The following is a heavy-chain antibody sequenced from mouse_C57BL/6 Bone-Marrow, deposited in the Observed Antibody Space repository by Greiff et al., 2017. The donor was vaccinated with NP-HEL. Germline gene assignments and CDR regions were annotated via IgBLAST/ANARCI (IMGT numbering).Heavy chain of an antibody. CDR1: GYTFTSYG. J-gene: IGHJ1*03. CDR3: ARRDDDGYFYWYFDV. CDR2: IYPRSGNT. D-gene: IGHD2-3*01. Sequence: QVQLKESGAELARPGASVKLSCKASGYTFTSYGISWVKQRTGQGLEWIGEIYPRSGNTYYNEKFKGKATLTADKSSSTAYMELRSLTSEDSAVYFCARRDDDGYFYWYFDVWGTGTTVTVSS. V-gene: IGHV1-81*01.